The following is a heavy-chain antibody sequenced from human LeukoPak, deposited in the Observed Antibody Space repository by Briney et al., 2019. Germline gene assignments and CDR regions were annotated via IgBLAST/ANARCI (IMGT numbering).Heavy chain of an antibody. J-gene: IGHJ4*02. Sequence: PSQTLSLTCTVSGGSISSGDYYWSWICQPPGKGLEWIGYIYYSGSTYYNPSLKSRVTISVDTSKNQFSLKLSSVTAADTAVYYCAREISMVRGVTKRHFDYWGQGTLVTVSS. CDR2: IYYSGST. V-gene: IGHV4-30-4*01. D-gene: IGHD3-10*01. CDR3: AREISMVRGVTKRHFDY. CDR1: GGSISSGDYY.